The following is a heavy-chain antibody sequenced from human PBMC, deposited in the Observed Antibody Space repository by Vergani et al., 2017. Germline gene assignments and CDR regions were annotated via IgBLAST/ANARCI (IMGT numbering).Heavy chain of an antibody. V-gene: IGHV4-39*01. CDR3: ARRGTTGTTCFDP. Sequence: QLQLQESGPGLVKPSEILSLTCTVSGGSISSSSYYWGWVRQPPGKGLEWIGSIYYSGSTYYNPSLKSRVTISVDTSKKQFSLKLSSVTAADTAVYYCARRGTTGTTCFDPWGQGTLVTVSS. D-gene: IGHD1-1*01. CDR2: IYYSGST. J-gene: IGHJ5*02. CDR1: GGSISSSSYY.